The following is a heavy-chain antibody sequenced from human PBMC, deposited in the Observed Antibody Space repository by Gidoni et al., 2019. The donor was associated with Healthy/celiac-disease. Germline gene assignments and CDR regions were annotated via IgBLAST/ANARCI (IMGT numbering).Heavy chain of an antibody. CDR2: ISSSSSTI. D-gene: IGHD3-10*01. V-gene: IGHV3-48*01. CDR3: ARDKGFGYAFDI. Sequence: EVQLVESGGGLVQPGGSLRLSCSASGFTFSSYSMNWVRQAPGKGLEWVSYISSSSSTIYYADSVKGRFTISRDNAKNSLYLQMNSLRAEDTAVYYCARDKGFGYAFDIWGQGTMVTVSS. J-gene: IGHJ3*02. CDR1: GFTFSSYS.